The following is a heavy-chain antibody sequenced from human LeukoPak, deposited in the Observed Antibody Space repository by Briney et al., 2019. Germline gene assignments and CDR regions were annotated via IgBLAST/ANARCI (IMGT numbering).Heavy chain of an antibody. CDR1: GYSFATKY. Sequence: ASVKVSCKASGYSFATKYMHWVRQAHGQGLEWMGWINPASGVTHYAQKFQGRVTMSRDTSITTAYMELTGLISDDTVIYYCARSRWELDADYWCQGTLVTVSS. CDR2: INPASGVT. J-gene: IGHJ4*02. D-gene: IGHD1-26*01. V-gene: IGHV1-2*02. CDR3: ARSRWELDADY.